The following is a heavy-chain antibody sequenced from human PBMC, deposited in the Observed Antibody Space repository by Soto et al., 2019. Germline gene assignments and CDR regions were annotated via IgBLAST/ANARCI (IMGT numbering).Heavy chain of an antibody. CDR1: GDSVTSGNYY. CDR3: AMVSVDTYMINWVDP. CDR2: IYYSGST. Sequence: QVQLQESGPGLVKPSETLSLTCTVSGDSVTSGNYYWTWIRQPPGKGLEWIGHIYYSGSTNYNPSLKSRVTTSLDTSKNQFSLRLSSVTAADTAVYYCAMVSVDTYMINWVDPWGQGALVTVAT. J-gene: IGHJ5*02. D-gene: IGHD5-18*01. V-gene: IGHV4-61*01.